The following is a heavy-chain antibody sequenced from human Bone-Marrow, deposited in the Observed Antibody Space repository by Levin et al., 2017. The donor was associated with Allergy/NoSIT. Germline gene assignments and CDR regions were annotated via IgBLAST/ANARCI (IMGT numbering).Heavy chain of an antibody. Sequence: SQTLSLTCTVSGGSISSGDYYWSWIRQPPGKGLEWIGYIYYSGSTYYNPSLKSRVTISVDTSKNQFSLKLSSVTAADTAVYYCARDVTILRYSYGLGGFDYWGQGTLVTVSS. CDR2: IYYSGST. J-gene: IGHJ4*02. CDR1: GGSISSGDYY. CDR3: ARDVTILRYSYGLGGFDY. V-gene: IGHV4-30-4*01. D-gene: IGHD5-18*01.